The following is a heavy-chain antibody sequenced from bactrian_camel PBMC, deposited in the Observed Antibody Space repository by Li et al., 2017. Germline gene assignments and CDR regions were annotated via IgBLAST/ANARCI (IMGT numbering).Heavy chain of an antibody. Sequence: HVQLVESGGGSVQAGGFLRISCTASGLTFDVSDMAWYRQAPGKEREGVAVLDTYGVTHYADSVKGRFTISEDNAKTTIYLQMSDLKPEDTGMYYCAVARAFQGQGARMPPEKLFDYWGQGTQVTVS. D-gene: IGHD1*01. CDR2: LDTYGVT. V-gene: IGHV3S55*01. CDR3: AVARAFQGQGARMPPEKLFDY. CDR1: GLTFDVSD. J-gene: IGHJ4*01.